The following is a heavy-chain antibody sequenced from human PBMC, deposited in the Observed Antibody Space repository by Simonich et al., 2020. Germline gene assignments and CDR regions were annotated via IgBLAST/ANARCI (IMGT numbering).Heavy chain of an antibody. D-gene: IGHD7-27*01. J-gene: IGHJ2*01. V-gene: IGHV3-74*01. Sequence: EVQLVESGGGLVQPGGSLRLSCAASGFTFSSYWMHWLRKAPGKGLVWATRINRYGRSTSYADSVKGRFTISRDNAKNTLYLQMNSLRAEDTAVYYCAREAGDLWYFDLWGRGTLVTVSS. CDR3: AREAGDLWYFDL. CDR1: GFTFSSYW. CDR2: INRYGRST.